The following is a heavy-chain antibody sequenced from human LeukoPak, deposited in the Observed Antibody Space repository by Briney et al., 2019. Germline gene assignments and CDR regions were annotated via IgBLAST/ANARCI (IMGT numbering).Heavy chain of an antibody. J-gene: IGHJ4*02. CDR3: ARGYDYWVY. D-gene: IGHD1-14*01. Sequence: GGSLRLSCAASGFTFSTYPMNWVRQAPGKGLQWVSSIGGSGSSIYYADSLNGRFTISRDNAKNSLYLQMNSLRAEDTGVYYCARGYDYWVYRGRGTLVTVTS. CDR2: IGGSGSSI. V-gene: IGHV3-21*06. CDR1: GFTFSTYP.